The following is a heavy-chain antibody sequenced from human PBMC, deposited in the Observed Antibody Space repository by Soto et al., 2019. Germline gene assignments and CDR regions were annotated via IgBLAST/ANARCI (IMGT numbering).Heavy chain of an antibody. V-gene: IGHV1-3*01. CDR3: ARGPGGPDGPGDY. D-gene: IGHD2-15*01. Sequence: QVQLVQSGAEVKKPGASVKVSCKASGYTFTSYAMHWVRQAPGQRLEWMGWINAGNGNTKYSQKFQGRVTITRDTPARTAYMELSSLRSEDTAVYYCARGPGGPDGPGDYWGEATLVTVSS. J-gene: IGHJ4*02. CDR1: GYTFTSYA. CDR2: INAGNGNT.